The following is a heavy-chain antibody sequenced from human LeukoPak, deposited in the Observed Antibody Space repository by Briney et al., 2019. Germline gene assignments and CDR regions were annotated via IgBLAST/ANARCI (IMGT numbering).Heavy chain of an antibody. CDR3: ARRITFGGVIVFDY. D-gene: IGHD3-16*02. J-gene: IGHJ4*02. V-gene: IGHV4-59*04. Sequence: SETLSLTCTVSGGSISSYYWSWIRQPPGKGLEWIGYIYYSGSTYYNPSLKSRVTISVDTSKNQFSLKLSSVTAADTAVYYCARRITFGGVIVFDYWGQGTLVTVSS. CDR2: IYYSGST. CDR1: GGSISSYY.